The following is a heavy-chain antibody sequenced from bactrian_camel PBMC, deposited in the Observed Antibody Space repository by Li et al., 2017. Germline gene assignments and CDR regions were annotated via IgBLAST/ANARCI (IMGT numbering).Heavy chain of an antibody. J-gene: IGHJ6*01. Sequence: LVESGGGSVQAGGSLRLSCAVSRDAHARNCLGWFRQVPGKEREGIVLILSDDSSTHYADSVKGRFTASRDNAENTISLQMNDLKSEDTAVYYCVRAVNGHRFRFGFRGQGTQVTVS. CDR2: ILSDDSST. CDR1: RDAHARNC. CDR3: VRAVNGHRFRFGF. V-gene: IGHV3S25*01.